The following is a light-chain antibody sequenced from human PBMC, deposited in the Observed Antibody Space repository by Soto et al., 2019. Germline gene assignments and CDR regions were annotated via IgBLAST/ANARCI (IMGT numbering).Light chain of an antibody. CDR1: SSDVGGYNY. J-gene: IGLJ1*01. V-gene: IGLV2-8*01. Sequence: QSVLTQPPSASGSPGQSVTISCTGTSSDVGGYNYVSWYQHHPGKAPKLMLYEVSKRPSGVPDRFSGSKSGNTASLTVSGLQAEDEADYYCSSYAGSNNAVFGTGTKLTVL. CDR2: EVS. CDR3: SSYAGSNNAV.